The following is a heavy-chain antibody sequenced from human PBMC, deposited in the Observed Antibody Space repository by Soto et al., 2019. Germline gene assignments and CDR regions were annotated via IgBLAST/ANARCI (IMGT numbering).Heavy chain of an antibody. CDR1: GGTFSSYT. V-gene: IGHV1-69*08. J-gene: IGHJ6*02. Sequence: QVQLVQSGAEVKKPGSSVKVSCKASGGTFSSYTISWVRQAPGQGLEWMGRIIPILGIANYAQKFQGRVTITADKSTSTAYMELSSLRSEDTAVYYCARDTGGRYLSHYYYCGMDVWGQGTTVTVSS. D-gene: IGHD1-26*01. CDR2: IIPILGIA. CDR3: ARDTGGRYLSHYYYCGMDV.